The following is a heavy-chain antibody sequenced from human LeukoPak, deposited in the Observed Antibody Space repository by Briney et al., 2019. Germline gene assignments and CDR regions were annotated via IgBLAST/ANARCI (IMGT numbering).Heavy chain of an antibody. CDR2: ISGGGGST. CDR1: GFTFSNYA. D-gene: IGHD1-14*01. Sequence: GGSLRLPCAASGFTFSNYAMNWVRQAPGKGLEWVSGISGGGGSTYYADSVKGRFTISRDNSKNTLYLQMDSLRAEDTALYYCAKGSGINHYHWIDPWGQGTLVTVSS. V-gene: IGHV3-23*01. J-gene: IGHJ5*02. CDR3: AKGSGINHYHWIDP.